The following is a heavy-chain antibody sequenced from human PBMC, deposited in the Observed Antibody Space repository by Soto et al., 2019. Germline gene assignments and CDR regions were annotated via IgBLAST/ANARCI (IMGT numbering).Heavy chain of an antibody. CDR2: IKSKNDGGTT. V-gene: IGHV3-15*07. CDR1: GFTFITAW. D-gene: IGHD2-15*01. J-gene: IGHJ4*01. CDR3: AADLPGHGGGYEFDY. Sequence: GGSLRLSCAASGFTFITAWMNWVRQAPGKGLEWVGRIKSKNDGGTTDYAAPVKGRFTISRDDSKNTVYLQMNSLRTGDTALYYCAADLPGHGGGYEFDYWGQGTPVTVSS.